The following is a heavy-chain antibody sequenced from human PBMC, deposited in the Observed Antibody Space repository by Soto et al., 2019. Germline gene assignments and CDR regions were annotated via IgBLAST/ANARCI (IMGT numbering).Heavy chain of an antibody. V-gene: IGHV3-21*01. CDR1: GFTFSSYS. D-gene: IGHD3-3*01. Sequence: EVQLVESGGGLVKPGGSLRLSCAASGFTFSSYSMNWVRQAPGKGLEWVSSISSSSSYIYYADSVKGRSTISRDNAKNSLYLQMNSLRAEDTAVYYCARDEGYYDFVSPDYWGQGTLVTVSS. CDR3: ARDEGYYDFVSPDY. CDR2: ISSSSSYI. J-gene: IGHJ4*02.